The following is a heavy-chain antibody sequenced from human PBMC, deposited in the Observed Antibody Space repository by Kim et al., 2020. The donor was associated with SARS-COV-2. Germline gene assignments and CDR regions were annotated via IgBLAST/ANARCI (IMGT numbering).Heavy chain of an antibody. CDR3: ARVRLHRERHWFDP. Sequence: SETLSLTCTVSGGSISSYYWSWIRQPPGKGLEWIGYIYYSGSTNYNPSLKSRVTISVDTSKNQFSLKLSSVTAADTAVYYCARVRLHRERHWFDPWGQGTLVTVSS. V-gene: IGHV4-59*13. D-gene: IGHD4-4*01. CDR2: IYYSGST. J-gene: IGHJ5*02. CDR1: GGSISSYY.